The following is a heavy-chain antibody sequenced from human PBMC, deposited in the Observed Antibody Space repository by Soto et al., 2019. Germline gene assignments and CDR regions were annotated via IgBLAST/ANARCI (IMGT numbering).Heavy chain of an antibody. Sequence: QVQLVQSGVEVEKPGASVKVSCKASGYTFTSYGVSWVRQAPGQGLEWMGWISAYSGNTNYAQKVQGRVTMTTATXXSTAYMELRSLRSDDTAVYYCARDVPTVTTGGPDYWGQGTLVTVSS. CDR3: ARDVPTVTTGGPDY. V-gene: IGHV1-18*01. J-gene: IGHJ4*02. D-gene: IGHD4-17*01. CDR1: GYTFTSYG. CDR2: ISAYSGNT.